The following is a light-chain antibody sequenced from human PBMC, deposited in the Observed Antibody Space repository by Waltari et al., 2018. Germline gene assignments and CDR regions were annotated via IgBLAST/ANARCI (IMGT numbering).Light chain of an antibody. CDR3: AAWDDSLNGL. J-gene: IGLJ3*02. Sequence: QAVLTQPPSASGTPGPRVTISCSGSTPNIGSNLVNWYQQVPGKAPKLVIYRSDQRPSGVPDRFSGSKSGTSASLAISGLQSDDEADYYCAAWDDSLNGLFGGGTKLTVL. CDR1: TPNIGSNL. V-gene: IGLV1-44*01. CDR2: RSD.